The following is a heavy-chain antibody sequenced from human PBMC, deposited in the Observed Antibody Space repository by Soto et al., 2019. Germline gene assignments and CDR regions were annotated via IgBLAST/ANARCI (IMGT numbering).Heavy chain of an antibody. J-gene: IGHJ4*02. CDR3: ARARSSWSPDYFDY. CDR1: GFTFSSYG. Sequence: PGGSLRLSCAASGFTFSSYGMHWVRQAPGKGLEWVAVISYDGSNKYYADSVKGRFTISRDNSKNTLYLQMNSLRAEDTAVYYCARARSSWSPDYFDYWGQGTLVTVSS. CDR2: ISYDGSNK. V-gene: IGHV3-30*19. D-gene: IGHD6-13*01.